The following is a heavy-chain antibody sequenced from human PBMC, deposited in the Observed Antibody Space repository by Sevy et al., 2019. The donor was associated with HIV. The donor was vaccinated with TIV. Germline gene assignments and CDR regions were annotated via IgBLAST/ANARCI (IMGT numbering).Heavy chain of an antibody. CDR2: IYYSGST. CDR3: AGGARTDLYSSSWYISSFDY. D-gene: IGHD6-13*01. J-gene: IGHJ4*02. V-gene: IGHV4-31*03. Sequence: SETLSLTCTVSGGSISSGGYYWSWIRQHPGKGLEWIGYIYYSGSTYYNPSLKSRVTISVDTSKNQFSLKLSSVTAADTAVYYCAGGARTDLYSSSWYISSFDYWGQGTLVTVSS. CDR1: GGSISSGGYY.